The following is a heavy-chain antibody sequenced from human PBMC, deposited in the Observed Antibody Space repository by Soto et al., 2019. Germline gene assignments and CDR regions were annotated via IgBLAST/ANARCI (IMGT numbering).Heavy chain of an antibody. Sequence: EVQLVESGGGLVKPGGSLRLSCAASGFTFSRNSMHWVRQTPGKGLEWVSSISSGSVYIYYADSVKGRFTVSRDNAKNSLFLQMNSLRAEDTAVYYCAKEILRGDLDFWGQGALVTVSS. V-gene: IGHV3-21*01. CDR2: ISSGSVYI. CDR3: AKEILRGDLDF. CDR1: GFTFSRNS. D-gene: IGHD3-16*01. J-gene: IGHJ4*02.